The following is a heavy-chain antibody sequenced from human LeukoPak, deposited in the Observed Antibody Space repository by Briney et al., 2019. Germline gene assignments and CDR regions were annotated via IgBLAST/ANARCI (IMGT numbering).Heavy chain of an antibody. J-gene: IGHJ6*03. CDR1: GFTFSSYS. CDR3: ARGWSGDGYMDV. V-gene: IGHV3-21*01. Sequence: EGSLRLSCAASGFTFSSYSMNWVRQAPGKGLEWVSSISSSSSYIYYADSVKGRFTISRDNAKNSLYLQMNSLRAEDTAVYYCARGWSGDGYMDVWGKGTTVTVSS. CDR2: ISSSSSYI. D-gene: IGHD4-17*01.